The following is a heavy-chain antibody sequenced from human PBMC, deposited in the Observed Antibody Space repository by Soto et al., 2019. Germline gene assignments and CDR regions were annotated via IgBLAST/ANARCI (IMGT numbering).Heavy chain of an antibody. CDR3: AKDTDTAMVYYFDY. D-gene: IGHD5-18*01. J-gene: IGHJ4*02. Sequence: GGSLRLSCAASGFTFDDYAMHWVRQAPGKGLGWVSGISWNSGSIGYADSVKGRFTISRDDAKNSLYLQMNSLRAEDTALYYCAKDTDTAMVYYFDYWGQGT. CDR1: GFTFDDYA. V-gene: IGHV3-9*01. CDR2: ISWNSGSI.